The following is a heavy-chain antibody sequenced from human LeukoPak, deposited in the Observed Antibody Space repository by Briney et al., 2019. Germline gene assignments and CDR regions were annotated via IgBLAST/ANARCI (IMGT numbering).Heavy chain of an antibody. CDR3: ARSLVPAAPFDY. CDR1: GFTFSSYS. Sequence: PGGSLRLSCAASGFTFSSYSMNWVRQAPGKGLEWVSAISGSGGSTYYADSVKGRFTISRDNSKNTLYLQMNSLRAEDTAVYYCARSLVPAAPFDYWGQGTLVTVSS. V-gene: IGHV3-23*01. D-gene: IGHD2-2*01. CDR2: ISGSGGST. J-gene: IGHJ4*02.